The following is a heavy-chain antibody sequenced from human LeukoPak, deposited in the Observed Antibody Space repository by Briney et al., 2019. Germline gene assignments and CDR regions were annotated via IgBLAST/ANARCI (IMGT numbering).Heavy chain of an antibody. V-gene: IGHV3-48*01. CDR1: GFTFSTYS. J-gene: IGHJ4*02. Sequence: GGSLRLSCAASGFTFSTYSMNWVRQAPGKGLEWVSYISSGSNTIYYADSVKGRFTISRDNAKNSLYLQMNSLRAVDTAVYYCATPFDYWGQGTLVTVSS. CDR2: ISSGSNTI. CDR3: ATPFDY.